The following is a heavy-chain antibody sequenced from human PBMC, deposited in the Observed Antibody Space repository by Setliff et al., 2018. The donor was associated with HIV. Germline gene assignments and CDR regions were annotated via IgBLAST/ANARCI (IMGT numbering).Heavy chain of an antibody. V-gene: IGHV3-33*08. CDR3: VKRVGNTGAGAFDI. CDR1: GFTFRDYG. Sequence: GGSLRLSCAASGFTFRDYGMNWVRQAPGKGLEWVAFIWYDASQTYYEDSVKGRFTISRDASKNTLYLQMNSLRADDTALYYCVKRVGNTGAGAFDIWGLGTMVTVSS. CDR2: IWYDASQT. J-gene: IGHJ3*02. D-gene: IGHD2-8*02.